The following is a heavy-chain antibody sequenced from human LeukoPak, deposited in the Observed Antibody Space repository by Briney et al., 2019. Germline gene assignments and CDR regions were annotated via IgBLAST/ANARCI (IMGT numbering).Heavy chain of an antibody. CDR3: ARGLTYGSGRFFYYSMDV. V-gene: IGHV1-2*06. Sequence: ASVTVSCKASGPSFNAYYMHWVRQAPGQGLEWMGRIEAKSGGTHYPQKFQGRVTMTRDTSISTAYMELTRLGPDDTAVYFCARGLTYGSGRFFYYSMDVWGRGTTVIVSS. CDR1: GPSFNAYY. J-gene: IGHJ6*03. CDR2: IEAKSGGT. D-gene: IGHD3-10*01.